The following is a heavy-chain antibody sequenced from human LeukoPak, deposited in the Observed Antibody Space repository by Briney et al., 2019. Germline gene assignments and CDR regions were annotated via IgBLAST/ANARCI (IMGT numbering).Heavy chain of an antibody. CDR3: ATSSQYYDYVWGSYRPYYFDY. J-gene: IGHJ4*02. V-gene: IGHV4-59*08. CDR2: IYYSGST. CDR1: GGSISSYY. D-gene: IGHD3-16*02. Sequence: PSETLSLTCTVSGGSISSYYWSWIRQPPGKGLEWIGYIYYSGSTNYNPSLKSRVTIPVDTSKNQFSLKLSSVTAADTAVYYCATSSQYYDYVWGSYRPYYFDYWGQGTLVTVSS.